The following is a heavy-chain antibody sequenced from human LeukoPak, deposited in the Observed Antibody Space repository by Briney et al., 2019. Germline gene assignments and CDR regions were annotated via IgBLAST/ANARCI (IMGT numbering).Heavy chain of an antibody. J-gene: IGHJ4*02. Sequence: SETLSLTCTVSGGSTTNYYWSWIRQFPGKGLEWIGNSYHSGTSYYNPSLKSRVSISVDTSKNQFSLKLRSVTAADTAVYYCARKYGSNAGYFDYWGQGALVTVSS. CDR1: GGSTTNYY. V-gene: IGHV4-59*04. CDR3: ARKYGSNAGYFDY. CDR2: SYHSGTS. D-gene: IGHD4-23*01.